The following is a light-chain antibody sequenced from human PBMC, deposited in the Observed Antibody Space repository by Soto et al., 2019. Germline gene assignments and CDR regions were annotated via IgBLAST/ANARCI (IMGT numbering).Light chain of an antibody. J-gene: IGLJ2*01. CDR3: SSYTTRSTLV. CDR2: EVS. Sequence: QSALTQPASVSGAPGQSITSSCTGTSSDVGAYNHVSWYQQHPGKAPKLIISEVSNRPSGVSNRFSGSKSGNTASLTISGLQAEDEADYYCSSYTTRSTLVFGGGTQLTVL. CDR1: SSDVGAYNH. V-gene: IGLV2-14*01.